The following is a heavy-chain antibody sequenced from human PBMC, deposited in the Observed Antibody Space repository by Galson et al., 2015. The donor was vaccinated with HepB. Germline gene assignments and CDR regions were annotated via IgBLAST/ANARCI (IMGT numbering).Heavy chain of an antibody. CDR1: GYNFNTYW. Sequence: QSGAEVKEPGKSLKISCKASGYNFNTYWIGWVRQMPGKGLEWMGVMYPGDSDVKYSPSFQGRVTISVDRSINTAYLQWSGLQASDTAIYYCARGGEGYCTGGSCFSKDDYWGLDNWGQGTQVTVSA. CDR3: ARGGEGYCTGGSCFSKDDYWGLDN. J-gene: IGHJ4*02. D-gene: IGHD2-8*02. V-gene: IGHV5-51*01. CDR2: MYPGDSDV.